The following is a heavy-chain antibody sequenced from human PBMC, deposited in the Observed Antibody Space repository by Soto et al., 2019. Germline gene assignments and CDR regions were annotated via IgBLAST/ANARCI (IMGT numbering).Heavy chain of an antibody. D-gene: IGHD3-3*01. CDR3: ARDPNKYDFWSGYYWYFDL. CDR1: GFTFSSYW. V-gene: IGHV3-7*01. Sequence: GESLKISCAASGFTFSSYWMSWVRQAPGKGLEWVANIKQDGSEKYYVDSVKGRFTISRDNAKNSLYLQMNSLRAEDTAVYYCARDPNKYDFWSGYYWYFDLWGRGTLVTVSS. J-gene: IGHJ2*01. CDR2: IKQDGSEK.